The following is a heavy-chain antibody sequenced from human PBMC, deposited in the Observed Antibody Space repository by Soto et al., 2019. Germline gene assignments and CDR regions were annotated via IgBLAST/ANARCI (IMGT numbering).Heavy chain of an antibody. V-gene: IGHV3-48*03. CDR2: ISSSGSTI. CDR3: ASVVVTAKAFDI. Sequence: GGSLRRSCAGSVFTFSSYEMNWVRQAPGKGLEWVSYISSSGSTIYYADSVKGRFTISRDNTKNSLYLQMNSLRAEDTAVYYCASVVVTAKAFDIWGQGTMVTVSS. CDR1: VFTFSSYE. D-gene: IGHD2-21*02. J-gene: IGHJ3*02.